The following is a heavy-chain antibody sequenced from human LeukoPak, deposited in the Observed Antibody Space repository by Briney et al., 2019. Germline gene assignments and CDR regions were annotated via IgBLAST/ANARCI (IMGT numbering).Heavy chain of an antibody. CDR2: IYYSGST. CDR1: GGSISSYY. J-gene: IGHJ4*02. Sequence: SETLSLTCTVSGGSISSYYWSWIRQPPGKGLEWVGYIYYSGSTNYNPSLKSRITISVDTSKNQFSLKLSSVTAADTAVYYCARVDPDSSSTLEVFDYWGQGTLVTVSS. V-gene: IGHV4-59*01. CDR3: ARVDPDSSSTLEVFDY. D-gene: IGHD6-6*01.